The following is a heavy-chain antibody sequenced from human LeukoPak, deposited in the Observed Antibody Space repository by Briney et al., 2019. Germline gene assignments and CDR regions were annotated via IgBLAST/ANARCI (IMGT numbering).Heavy chain of an antibody. CDR2: INAGNGNT. CDR1: GYTFTNYA. D-gene: IGHD3-3*01. V-gene: IGHV1-3*01. CDR3: ARDWLPITGGYDMDV. J-gene: IGHJ6*02. Sequence: ASMKVSCKASGYTFTNYAMHWVRQAPGQRLEWMGWINAGNGNTKYSQKFQGRVTITRDTSASTAYMELSSLRSEDTAVYYCARDWLPITGGYDMDVWGQGTTVTVSS.